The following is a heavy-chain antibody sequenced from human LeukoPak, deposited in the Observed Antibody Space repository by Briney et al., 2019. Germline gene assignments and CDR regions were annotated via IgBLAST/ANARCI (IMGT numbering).Heavy chain of an antibody. J-gene: IGHJ4*02. CDR1: GGSFSGYY. CDR3: ARGPSGYVWGSYRYFDY. Sequence: SETLSLTCAVYGGSFSGYYWSWIRQPPGKGLEWIGEINHSRSTNYNPSLKSRVTISVDTSKNQFSLKLSSVTAADTAVYYCARGPSGYVWGSYRYFDYWGQGTLVTVSS. D-gene: IGHD3-16*02. CDR2: INHSRST. V-gene: IGHV4-34*01.